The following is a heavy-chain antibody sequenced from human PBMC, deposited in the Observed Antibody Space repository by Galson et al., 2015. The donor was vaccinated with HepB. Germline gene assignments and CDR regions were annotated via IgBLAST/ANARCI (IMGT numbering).Heavy chain of an antibody. CDR1: WFIVSRQY. CDR3: ARDYDPTARPMWCFDL. V-gene: IGHV3-66*03. D-gene: IGHD2-21*02. Sequence: YLRVSCAASWFIVSRQYMSWVRKVPGKGLEWVSIIYIYGSRDYADSVKRRHTISRDNTENTLYLQMNSLSAEDTAGYDCARDYDPTARPMWCFDLWGRGTLVTVSS. CDR2: IYIYGSR. J-gene: IGHJ2*01.